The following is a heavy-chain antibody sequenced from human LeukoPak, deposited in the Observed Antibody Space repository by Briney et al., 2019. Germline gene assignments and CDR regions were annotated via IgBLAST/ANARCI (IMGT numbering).Heavy chain of an antibody. CDR2: IKQDGSEK. Sequence: QSGGSLRLSCAASGFTFSSYWMSWVRQAPGKGLEWVANIKQDGSEKYYVDSVKGRFTISRDNAKNSLYLQMNSLRAEDTAVYYCARLSGYESQWLVMYYYYGMDVWGQGTTVTVSS. D-gene: IGHD6-19*01. J-gene: IGHJ6*02. CDR1: GFTFSSYW. V-gene: IGHV3-7*01. CDR3: ARLSGYESQWLVMYYYYGMDV.